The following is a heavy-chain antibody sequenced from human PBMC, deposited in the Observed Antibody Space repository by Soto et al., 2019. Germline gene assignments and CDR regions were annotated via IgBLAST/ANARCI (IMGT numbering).Heavy chain of an antibody. D-gene: IGHD3-16*01. V-gene: IGHV4-59*01. Sequence: SETLSLTCTVSCGSISSYYWSWIRQPPGKGLEWIAYIYYSGSTNYNPSLKSRVTISVDTSKNQFSLKLRSVTAADTAVYYCARARVGGVTPYYYYGMDVWGQGTTVTVSS. CDR3: ARARVGGVTPYYYYGMDV. J-gene: IGHJ6*02. CDR2: IYYSGST. CDR1: CGSISSYY.